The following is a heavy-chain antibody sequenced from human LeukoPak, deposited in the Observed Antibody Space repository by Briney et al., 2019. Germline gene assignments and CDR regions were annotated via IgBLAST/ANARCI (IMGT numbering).Heavy chain of an antibody. CDR2: ITSSSIYK. V-gene: IGHV3-21*04. CDR3: AKARLSYCRGGSCYDIDY. J-gene: IGHJ4*02. Sequence: PGGSLRLSCATSGFTFSRYNMNWVRQAPGKGLEWVSSITSSSIYKYYADSMKGRFTISRDNAKNSLYLQMNSLRAEDTAVYYCAKARLSYCRGGSCYDIDYWGQGTLVTVSS. D-gene: IGHD2-15*01. CDR1: GFTFSRYN.